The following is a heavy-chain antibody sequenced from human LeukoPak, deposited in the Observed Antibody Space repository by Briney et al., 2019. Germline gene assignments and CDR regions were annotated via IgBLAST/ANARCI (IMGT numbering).Heavy chain of an antibody. CDR1: GFTFSSYS. CDR2: ISSSSSYI. D-gene: IGHD3-22*01. CDR3: AREGWYYDSSGYADAFDI. J-gene: IGHJ3*02. V-gene: IGHV3-21*01. Sequence: SGGSLSLSCAASGFTFSSYSMNWVRQAPGKGLEWVSSISSSSSYIYYADSVKGRFTISRDNAKNSLYLQMNSLRAEDTAVYYCAREGWYYDSSGYADAFDIWGQGTMVTVSS.